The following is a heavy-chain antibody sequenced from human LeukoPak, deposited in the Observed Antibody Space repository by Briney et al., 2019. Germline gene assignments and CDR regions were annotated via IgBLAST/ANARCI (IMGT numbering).Heavy chain of an antibody. J-gene: IGHJ3*02. V-gene: IGHV1-46*01. CDR3: ARDLCSSTSCYSPGAI. D-gene: IGHD2-2*01. CDR2: INPSGGST. CDR1: GYTFISYY. Sequence: GASVKVSCKASGYTFISYYMHWVRQAPGQGLEWMGIINPSGGSTSYAQKFQGRVTMTRDTSASTVYMELSSLRSEDTAVYYCARDLCSSTSCYSPGAIWGQGTMVTVSS.